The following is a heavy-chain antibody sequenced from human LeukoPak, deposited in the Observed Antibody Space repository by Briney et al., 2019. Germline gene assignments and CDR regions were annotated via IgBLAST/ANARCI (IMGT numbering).Heavy chain of an antibody. J-gene: IGHJ4*02. Sequence: ASVKVSCRASGYTFTSYYMHWVRQAPGQGLEWMGIINPSGGSTSYAQKFQGRVTMTRDTSTSTVYMELSSLRSEDTAVYYCARGQDPYYYDSSGSYWGQGTLVTVSS. CDR2: INPSGGST. CDR1: GYTFTSYY. CDR3: ARGQDPYYYDSSGSY. V-gene: IGHV1-46*01. D-gene: IGHD3-22*01.